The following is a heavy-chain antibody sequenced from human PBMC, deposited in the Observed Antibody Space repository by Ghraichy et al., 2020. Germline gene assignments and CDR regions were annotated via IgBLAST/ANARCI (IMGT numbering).Heavy chain of an antibody. D-gene: IGHD1-7*01. CDR3: ARGRGGTTMYYYYYMDV. CDR2: INPDSGNK. J-gene: IGHJ6*03. V-gene: IGHV1-8*01. Sequence: ASVKVSCKASGYTFTSYDINWVRQATGQGLEWMGLINPDSGNKAYAQKFQGRVTMSRDNSISTVYMELSSLRSEDTAVYYCARGRGGTTMYYYYYMDVWGNGTTVTVSS. CDR1: GYTFTSYD.